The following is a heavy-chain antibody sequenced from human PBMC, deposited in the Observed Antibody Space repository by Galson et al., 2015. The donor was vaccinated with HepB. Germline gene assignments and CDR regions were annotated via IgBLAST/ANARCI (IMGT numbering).Heavy chain of an antibody. V-gene: IGHV5-51*01. CDR1: GYSFTSYW. D-gene: IGHD3-22*01. CDR3: ARAYDSSGYGYYYGMDV. CDR2: IYPGDSDT. J-gene: IGHJ6*02. Sequence: QSGAEVKKPGESLKISCKGSGYSFTSYWIGWVRQMPGKGLEWMRIIYPGDSDTRYSPSFQGQVTISADKSISTAYLQWSSLKASDTAMYYCARAYDSSGYGYYYGMDVWGQGTTVTVSS.